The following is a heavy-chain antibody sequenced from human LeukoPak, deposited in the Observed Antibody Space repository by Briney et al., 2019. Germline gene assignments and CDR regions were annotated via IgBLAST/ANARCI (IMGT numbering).Heavy chain of an antibody. V-gene: IGHV1-2*02. CDR3: ARDGGAVALDY. CDR2: INPNSGGT. D-gene: IGHD6-19*01. Sequence: ASVKVSCKASGYTFTDYYMHWVRQAPGQGLEWMGWINPNSGGTNHTQKFQGRVTMTRDTSISTAFMELSRLRSDDTAVFYCARDGGAVALDYWGQGTLVTVSS. J-gene: IGHJ4*02. CDR1: GYTFTDYY.